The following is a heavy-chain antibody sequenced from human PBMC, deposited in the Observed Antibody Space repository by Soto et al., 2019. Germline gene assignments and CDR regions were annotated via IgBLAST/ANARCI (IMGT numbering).Heavy chain of an antibody. Sequence: GWSLRLSCAASGFTFSSYWMSWVRQAPGKGLEWVANIKQDGSEKYYVDSVKGRFTISRDNAKNSLYLQMNSLRAEDTAVYYCARDSKTPYCSSTSCYYYYYGMDVWGQGTTVTVSS. J-gene: IGHJ6*02. D-gene: IGHD2-2*01. CDR2: IKQDGSEK. CDR1: GFTFSSYW. CDR3: ARDSKTPYCSSTSCYYYYYGMDV. V-gene: IGHV3-7*01.